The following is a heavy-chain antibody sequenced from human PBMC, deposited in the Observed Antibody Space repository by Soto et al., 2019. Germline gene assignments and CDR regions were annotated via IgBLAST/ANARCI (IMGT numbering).Heavy chain of an antibody. D-gene: IGHD3-22*01. CDR3: AKSLYYYDSSPLDH. CDR2: TNSDGTDS. Sequence: PGGSLRLSCAAAGFDFEDYAMHWVRQVPGKGLEWVSLTNSDGTDSYYADSVKGRFTISRDNAKTTLYLQMDRLRPEDTALYFCAKSLYYYDSSPLDHWGQGTLVTVS. J-gene: IGHJ4*02. V-gene: IGHV3-43D*04. CDR1: GFDFEDYA.